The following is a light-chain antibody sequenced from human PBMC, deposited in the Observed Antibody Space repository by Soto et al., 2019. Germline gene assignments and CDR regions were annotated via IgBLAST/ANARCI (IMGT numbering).Light chain of an antibody. CDR2: DTF. CDR1: QSVSSF. J-gene: IGKJ1*01. V-gene: IGKV3-11*01. Sequence: EVVLTQSPATLSLSPGERATLSCRASQSVSSFLAWYQQKPGQAPRLLIYDTFNRATGIPGRFSGSGSGTDFTLTISSLEPEDFAVYYCQQRGNWPRTFGQGTKVEIK. CDR3: QQRGNWPRT.